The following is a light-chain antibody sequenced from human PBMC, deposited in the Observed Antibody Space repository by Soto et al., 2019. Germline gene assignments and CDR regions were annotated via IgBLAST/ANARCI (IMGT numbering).Light chain of an antibody. V-gene: IGKV1-33*01. Sequence: DIQMTQSPSSLSASVGDRVTITCQASQDISNYLNWYQQKPGKAPKLLIYDASNLETGVPSRFSGSGSGTDFTFTISRLQPEDIATYYCQQFDNLPLTFGGGTKEEIK. CDR1: QDISNY. J-gene: IGKJ4*01. CDR3: QQFDNLPLT. CDR2: DAS.